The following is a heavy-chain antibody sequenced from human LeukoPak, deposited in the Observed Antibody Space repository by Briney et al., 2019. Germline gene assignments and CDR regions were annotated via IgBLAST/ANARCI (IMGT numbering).Heavy chain of an antibody. CDR3: ARDRRRGSYDY. D-gene: IGHD1-26*01. CDR2: IIPILGIA. CDR1: GGTFSSYA. J-gene: IGHJ4*02. V-gene: IGHV1-69*04. Sequence: GASVKVSCKASGGTFSSYAISWVRQAPGQGLEWMGRIIPILGIANYAQKFQGRVTITADESTSTAYMELSSLRSEDTAVYYCARDRRRGSYDYWGQGTLVTVSS.